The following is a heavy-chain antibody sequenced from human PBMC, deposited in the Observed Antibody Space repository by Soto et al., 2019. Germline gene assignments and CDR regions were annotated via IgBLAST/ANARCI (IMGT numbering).Heavy chain of an antibody. Sequence: ASVKVSCKASGYTFTSYGISWVRQAPGQGLEWMGWISAYNGNTNYAQKLQGRVTMTTDTSTSTAYMELRSLRSDDTAVYYCARTGGYCGGGCSYLDPNHPYYRDAGAKGTTGPVSS. CDR2: ISAYNGNT. V-gene: IGHV1-18*01. CDR1: GYTFTSYG. CDR3: ARTGGYCGGGCSYLDPNHPYYRDA. D-gene: IGHD2-15*01. J-gene: IGHJ6*03.